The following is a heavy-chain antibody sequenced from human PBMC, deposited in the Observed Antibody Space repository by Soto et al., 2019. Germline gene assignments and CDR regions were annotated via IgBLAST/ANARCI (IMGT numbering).Heavy chain of an antibody. CDR1: GGSISSGGYY. CDR3: ARDSSGWASKRGHFDY. V-gene: IGHV4-31*03. J-gene: IGHJ4*02. D-gene: IGHD6-19*01. CDR2: IYYSGST. Sequence: QVQLQESGPGLVKPSQTLSLTCTVSGGSISSGGYYWSWIRQHPGKGLEWIGYIYYSGSTYYNPSLKGRVTRSVDTSKNQFSLKLSSVTAADTAVYYCARDSSGWASKRGHFDYWGQGTLVTVSS.